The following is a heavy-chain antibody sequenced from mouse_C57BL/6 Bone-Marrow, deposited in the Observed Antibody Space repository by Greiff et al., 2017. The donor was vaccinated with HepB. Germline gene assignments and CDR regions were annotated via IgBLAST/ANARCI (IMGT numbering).Heavy chain of an antibody. V-gene: IGHV2-2*01. Sequence: VKLVESGPGLVQPSQSLSITCTVSGFSLTSYGVHWVRQSPGKGLEWLGVRWSGGSTDYNAAFISRLSISKDNSKSQVFFKMNSLQADDTAIYYCARNFYDYQILYAMDYWGQGTSVTVSS. CDR2: RWSGGST. CDR1: GFSLTSYG. J-gene: IGHJ4*01. CDR3: ARNFYDYQILYAMDY. D-gene: IGHD2-4*01.